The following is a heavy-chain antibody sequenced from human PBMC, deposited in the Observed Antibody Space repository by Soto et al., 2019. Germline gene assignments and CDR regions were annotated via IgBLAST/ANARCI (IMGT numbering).Heavy chain of an antibody. CDR3: ARSYDSSGYHAFDI. CDR1: GGSISSGGYC. Sequence: PSETLSLTWTVSGGSISSGGYCWSWIRQHPGKGLEWIGYIYYSGSTYYNPSLKSRVTISVDTSKNQFSLKLSSVTAADTAVYYCARSYDSSGYHAFDIWGQGTMVTVS. J-gene: IGHJ3*02. V-gene: IGHV4-31*02. D-gene: IGHD3-22*01. CDR2: IYYSGST.